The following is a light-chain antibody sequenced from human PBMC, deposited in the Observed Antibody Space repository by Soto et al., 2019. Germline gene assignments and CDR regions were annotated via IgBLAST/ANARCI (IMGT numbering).Light chain of an antibody. J-gene: IGKJ5*01. CDR1: QSVSSY. Sequence: EIVLTQSPATLYLSPGERATLSCRASQSVSSYLAWYQQKPGQAPRLLIYDASNRATGIPARFSGSGSGTDFTLTISSLEPEDFAFYYCQQRSNWPPTITFGQGTRLEIK. CDR3: QQRSNWPPTIT. V-gene: IGKV3-11*01. CDR2: DAS.